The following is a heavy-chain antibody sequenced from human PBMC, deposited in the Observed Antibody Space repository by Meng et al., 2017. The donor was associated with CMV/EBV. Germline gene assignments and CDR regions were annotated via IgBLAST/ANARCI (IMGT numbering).Heavy chain of an antibody. D-gene: IGHD3-10*01. Sequence: SVKVSCKASGGTFSSNTITWVRQAPGQGLEWMGRTIPILGIADYAQKFQGRLTITAGKSTRTAFMELSSLRSEDTAVYYCARSLGPPFGDLLYLWGQGTLVTVSS. CDR1: GGTFSSNT. J-gene: IGHJ5*02. V-gene: IGHV1-69*02. CDR3: ARSLGPPFGDLLYL. CDR2: TIPILGIA.